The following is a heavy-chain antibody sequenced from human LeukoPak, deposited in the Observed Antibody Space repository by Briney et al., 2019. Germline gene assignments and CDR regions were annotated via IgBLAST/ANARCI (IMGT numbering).Heavy chain of an antibody. CDR3: ARAGGRYDYVWGSYRYPYFDY. J-gene: IGHJ4*02. Sequence: GGSLSLSCAASGVTFSDYYMSWIRQAPGKGLEWVAVICYDGSNKYYADSVKGGFTISRDNSKNTLYLQMNSLRAEDTAVYYCARAGGRYDYVWGSYRYPYFDYWGQGTLVTVSS. CDR2: ICYDGSNK. V-gene: IGHV3-33*08. CDR1: GVTFSDYY. D-gene: IGHD3-16*02.